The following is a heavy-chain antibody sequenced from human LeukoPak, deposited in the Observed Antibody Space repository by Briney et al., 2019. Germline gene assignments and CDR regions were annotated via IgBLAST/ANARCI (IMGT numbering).Heavy chain of an antibody. D-gene: IGHD6-13*01. Sequence: PGGFLRLSCAASGFTFDDYAMHWFRQAPGKGLEWVSGISWNSGSIGYADSVKGRFIISRDNAKNSLYLQMNSLRAEDMALYYCAKEAIIASAFDIWGQETMVTVSS. CDR2: ISWNSGSI. V-gene: IGHV3-9*03. J-gene: IGHJ3*02. CDR3: AKEAIIASAFDI. CDR1: GFTFDDYA.